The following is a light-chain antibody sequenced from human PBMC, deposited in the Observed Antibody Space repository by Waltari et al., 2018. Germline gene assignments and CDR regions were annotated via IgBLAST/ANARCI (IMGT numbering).Light chain of an antibody. CDR1: SHHIGAYNF. Sequence: QSALTQTASVSGSPGQSSTISFTGTSHHIGAYNFVSWYQKPPGKTPKVMVYAVNNRPSGVSSRFSGSKSGNTAILTISGLQAEDEADYYCSSDTTGSTRYVFGSGTKVTVL. J-gene: IGLJ1*01. V-gene: IGLV2-14*03. CDR3: SSDTTGSTRYV. CDR2: AVN.